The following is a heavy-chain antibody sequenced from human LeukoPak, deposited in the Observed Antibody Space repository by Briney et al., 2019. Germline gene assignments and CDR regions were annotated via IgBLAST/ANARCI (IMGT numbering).Heavy chain of an antibody. CDR2: IYPGDSDT. CDR1: GYSFTSYW. CDR3: ARILVIQLWLLDP. V-gene: IGHV5-51*01. Sequence: GESLKISCKGSGYSFTSYWIGWVRQMPGKGLEWMGIIYPGDSDTRYSPSFQGQVTISADKSISTAYLQWSSLKASDTAMYYCARILVIQLWLLDPWGQGTLVTVSS. J-gene: IGHJ5*02. D-gene: IGHD5-18*01.